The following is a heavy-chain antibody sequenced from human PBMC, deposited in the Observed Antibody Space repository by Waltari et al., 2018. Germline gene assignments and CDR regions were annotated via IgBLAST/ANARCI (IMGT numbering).Heavy chain of an antibody. D-gene: IGHD1-7*01. CDR1: GFTFSLYA. V-gene: IGHV3-23*01. CDR3: AKRTGREWELIFFDY. CDR2: ISGSGDNP. J-gene: IGHJ4*02. Sequence: EVQLLESGGGLVPPGGSLRLSCSASGFTFSLYAMAWVRQVPGKGLGWGAAISGSGDNPYYADSVKGRFTISRDNSERRVFLQMDSLRAEDTAVYYCAKRTGREWELIFFDYWGQGSRVTVSS.